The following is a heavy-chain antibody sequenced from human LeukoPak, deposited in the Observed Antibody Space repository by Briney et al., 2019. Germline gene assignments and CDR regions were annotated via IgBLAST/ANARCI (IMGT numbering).Heavy chain of an antibody. CDR1: GFTVSSNY. CDR3: ARGTSSGYFQLYFDY. Sequence: GGSLRLSCAASGFTVSSNYMTWVRQAPGKGLEWVSVIYSGGSTYYSDSVKGRSTIPRDHSKNTLYPQMNNLRAEDTAVYYWARGTSSGYFQLYFDYWGQGTLVTVSS. CDR2: IYSGGST. J-gene: IGHJ4*02. D-gene: IGHD3-22*01. V-gene: IGHV3-53*01.